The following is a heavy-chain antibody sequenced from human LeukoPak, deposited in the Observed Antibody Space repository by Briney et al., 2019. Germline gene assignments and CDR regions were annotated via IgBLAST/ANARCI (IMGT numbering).Heavy chain of an antibody. CDR2: IYYRGNA. V-gene: IGHV4-39*07. D-gene: IGHD1-26*01. Sequence: SETLSLTCSVSGDSFTDYYWGWIRQPPGKGLEWIGSIYYRGNAFYNPSPRNRVSISIDTSKGRFSLNLNSVTAADTAVYFCTRDREHGTQDSWGQGTLVTVS. CDR3: TRDREHGTQDS. CDR1: GDSFTDYY. J-gene: IGHJ4*02.